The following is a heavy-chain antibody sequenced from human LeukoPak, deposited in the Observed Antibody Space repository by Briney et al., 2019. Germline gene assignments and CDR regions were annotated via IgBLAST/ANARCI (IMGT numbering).Heavy chain of an antibody. V-gene: IGHV7-4-1*02. D-gene: IGHD5-12*01. J-gene: IGHJ4*02. CDR2: INTNTGNP. CDR3: ARDVGELVAMITGLFDY. Sequence: ASVKVSCKASGGTFSSYAISWVRQAPGQGLECMGWINTNTGNPTYAQGFTGRFVFSLDTSVSTAYLQISSLKAEDTAAYYCARDVGELVAMITGLFDYWGQGTLVTVSS. CDR1: GGTFSSYA.